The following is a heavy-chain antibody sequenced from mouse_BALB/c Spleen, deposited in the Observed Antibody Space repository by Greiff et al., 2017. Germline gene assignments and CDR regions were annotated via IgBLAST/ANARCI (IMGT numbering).Heavy chain of an antibody. J-gene: IGHJ1*01. Sequence: EVKLVESGGGLVQPGGSLRLSCATSGFTFTDYYMSWVRQPPGKALEWLGFIRNKANGYTTEYSASVKGRFTISRDNSQSILYLQMNTLRAEDSATYYCARDNGYWYFDVWGAGTTVTVSS. CDR2: IRNKANGYTT. CDR1: GFTFTDYY. CDR3: ARDNGYWYFDV. V-gene: IGHV7-3*02. D-gene: IGHD1-1*01.